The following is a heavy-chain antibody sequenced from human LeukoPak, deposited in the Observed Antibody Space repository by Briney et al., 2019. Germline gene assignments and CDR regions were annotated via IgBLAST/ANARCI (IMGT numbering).Heavy chain of an antibody. CDR1: GFYA. D-gene: IGHD3-22*01. J-gene: IGHJ4*02. V-gene: IGHV3-23*01. CDR3: AKDGLYYYDSSGYYRFDY. Sequence: PGGSLRLSCAASGFYAMSWVRQAPGKGLEWVSAISGSGGSTYYADSVKGRSTISRDNSKNTLYLRMNSLRAEDTAVYYCAKDGLYYYDSSGYYRFDYWGQGTLVTVSS. CDR2: ISGSGGST.